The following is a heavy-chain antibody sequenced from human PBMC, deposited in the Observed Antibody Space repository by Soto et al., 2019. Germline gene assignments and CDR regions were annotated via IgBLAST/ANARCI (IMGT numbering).Heavy chain of an antibody. D-gene: IGHD2-15*01. CDR3: ARDLFPVVAATPGVHYYYYYGMDV. Sequence: ESGGGVVQPGRSLRLSCAASGFTFSSYAMHWVRQAPGKGLEWVAVISYDGSNKYYADSVKGRFTISRDNSKNTLYLQMNSLRAEDTAVYYCARDLFPVVAATPGVHYYYYYGMDVWGQGTTVTVSS. V-gene: IGHV3-30-3*01. J-gene: IGHJ6*02. CDR1: GFTFSSYA. CDR2: ISYDGSNK.